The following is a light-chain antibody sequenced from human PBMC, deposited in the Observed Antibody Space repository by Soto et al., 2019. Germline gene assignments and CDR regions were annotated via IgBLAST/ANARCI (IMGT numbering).Light chain of an antibody. CDR3: QQYANSPVT. CDR1: QSVSRK. J-gene: IGKJ4*01. V-gene: IGKV3-20*01. Sequence: DIVLTQSPATLSLSPGERATLSCRASQSVSRKLAWYQQIPGQAPRLLIYDASNRATGIPDRFTGSGSGTDFSLTISRLEPEDFAVYSCQQYANSPVTFGGGTKIEIK. CDR2: DAS.